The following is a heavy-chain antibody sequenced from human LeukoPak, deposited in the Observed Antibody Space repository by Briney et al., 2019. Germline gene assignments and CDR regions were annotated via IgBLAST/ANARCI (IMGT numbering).Heavy chain of an antibody. J-gene: IGHJ4*02. CDR3: ARQRIAAARSPFDY. CDR1: GGXFSGYY. Sequence: SETLSLTCAVYGGXFSGYYCSWIRQPPGKGLEWIGEINHSGSTNYNPSLKSRVTISVDTSKNQFSLKLSSVTAADTAVYYCARQRIAAARSPFDYWGQGTLVTVSS. CDR2: INHSGST. V-gene: IGHV4-34*01. D-gene: IGHD6-13*01.